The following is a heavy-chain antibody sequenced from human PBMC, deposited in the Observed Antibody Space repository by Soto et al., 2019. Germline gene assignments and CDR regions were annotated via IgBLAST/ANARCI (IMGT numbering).Heavy chain of an antibody. CDR3: ARVDCSSTSCYPHYYYYGMDV. J-gene: IGHJ6*02. Sequence: SVTVSCTASGGTFSSYAISWVRQDPGQGLEWMGGIIPIFGTANYAQKFQGRVTITADKSTSTAYMELSSLRSEDTAVYYCARVDCSSTSCYPHYYYYGMDVWGQGTTVTVSS. D-gene: IGHD2-2*01. CDR1: GGTFSSYA. CDR2: IIPIFGTA. V-gene: IGHV1-69*06.